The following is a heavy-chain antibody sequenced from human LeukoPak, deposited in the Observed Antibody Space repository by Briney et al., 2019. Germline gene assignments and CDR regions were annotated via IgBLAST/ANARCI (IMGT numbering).Heavy chain of an antibody. CDR3: ARVGATKTLYYFDY. Sequence: GASVRVSCKSSGYTFTDYYLHWVRQAPGQGLEWMGWITPKTGGTNYAQKFKGRVTMTRDTSISTAYMELSRLRSDDTAVYYCARVGATKTLYYFDYWGQGTLVTVSS. CDR2: ITPKTGGT. CDR1: GYTFTDYY. V-gene: IGHV1-2*02. D-gene: IGHD1-26*01. J-gene: IGHJ4*02.